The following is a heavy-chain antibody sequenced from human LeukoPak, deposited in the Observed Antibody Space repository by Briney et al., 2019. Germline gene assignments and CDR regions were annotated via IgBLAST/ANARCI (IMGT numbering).Heavy chain of an antibody. CDR3: AREVRAVAGFLYYYYMDV. D-gene: IGHD6-19*01. CDR2: INPNSGGT. Sequence: ASVKVSCKASGYTFTGYYMHWVRQAPGQGLEWMGWINPNSGGTNYAQKFQGRVTMTRDTSISTAYMELSRLRSDDTAVYYCAREVRAVAGFLYYYYMDVWGKGTTVTISS. CDR1: GYTFTGYY. J-gene: IGHJ6*03. V-gene: IGHV1-2*02.